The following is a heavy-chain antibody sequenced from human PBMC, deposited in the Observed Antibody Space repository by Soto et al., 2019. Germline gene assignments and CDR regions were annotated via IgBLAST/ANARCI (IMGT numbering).Heavy chain of an antibody. CDR3: VPRGNHLVQS. Sequence: GRSLRLSCVAPGYTFSSYAMSWVRQAPGKGLVWVSGVSASGNNTYLADSVKGRFTISRDNSRNTVYLQLTSLRVEVPALYYCVPRGNHLVQSWRQGSPVTVSS. J-gene: IGHJ1*01. D-gene: IGHD1-26*01. CDR2: VSASGNNT. CDR1: GYTFSSYA. V-gene: IGHV3-23*01.